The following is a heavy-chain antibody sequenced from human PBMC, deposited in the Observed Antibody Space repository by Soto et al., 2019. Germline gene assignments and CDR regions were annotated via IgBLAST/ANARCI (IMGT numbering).Heavy chain of an antibody. Sequence: GASVKVSCKASGYTYTSYGISWVRQAPGQGLEWMGWMNAYSGKTDYAQKFQGRVTMTTDTFTSTAYMDLRSLSSDDTAVYYCVRDRLTVTGKKCFDYWGQGTMVTVS. D-gene: IGHD4-17*01. CDR2: MNAYSGKT. CDR3: VRDRLTVTGKKCFDY. J-gene: IGHJ4*02. CDR1: GYTYTSYG. V-gene: IGHV1-18*01.